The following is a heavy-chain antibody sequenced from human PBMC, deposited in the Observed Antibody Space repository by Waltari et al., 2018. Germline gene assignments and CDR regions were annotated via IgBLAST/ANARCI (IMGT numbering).Heavy chain of an antibody. D-gene: IGHD3-3*01. CDR3: ARLRPYDFWSSLAGYFDY. J-gene: IGHJ4*01. V-gene: IGHV4-39*01. Sequence: QLQLQESGPGLVKPSETLSLTCTVSGGSIEIRTHYWAWIRQSPGKGLEWLATVYNRGTDYDNPSLTGRVAVSVDPAKNQLSLKLTSVTAAATAVYYCARLRPYDFWSSLAGYFDYWGRGTPVTVSS. CDR2: VYNRGTD. CDR1: GGSIEIRTHY.